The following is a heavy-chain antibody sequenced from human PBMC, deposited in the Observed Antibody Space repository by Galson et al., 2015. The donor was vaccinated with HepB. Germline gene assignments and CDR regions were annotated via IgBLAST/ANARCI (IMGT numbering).Heavy chain of an antibody. CDR3: AKDGGGRSLDYYDQ. V-gene: IGHV3-23*01. J-gene: IGHJ4*02. D-gene: IGHD3-16*01. CDR1: GFTFSNYS. Sequence: SLRLSCAASGFTFSNYSMPWVRQAPGQGLEWVSGISGTGGSTYYADSVKGRFTISRDNLRNTLWLQMNSLRAEGTAVYYCAKDGGGRSLDYYDQWGQGTLVTVSS. CDR2: ISGTGGST.